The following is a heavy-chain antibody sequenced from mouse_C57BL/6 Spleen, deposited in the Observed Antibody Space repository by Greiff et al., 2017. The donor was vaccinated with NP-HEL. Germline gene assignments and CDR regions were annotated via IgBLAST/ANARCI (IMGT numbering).Heavy chain of an antibody. V-gene: IGHV1-85*01. Sequence: LVESGPELVKPGASVKLSCKASGYTFTSYDINWVKQRPGQGLEWIGWIYPRDGSTKYNEKFKGKATLTVDTSSSTAYMELHSLTSEDSAVYFCARGNYYGSIAWFAYWGQGTLVTVSA. J-gene: IGHJ3*01. D-gene: IGHD1-1*01. CDR3: ARGNYYGSIAWFAY. CDR2: IYPRDGST. CDR1: GYTFTSYD.